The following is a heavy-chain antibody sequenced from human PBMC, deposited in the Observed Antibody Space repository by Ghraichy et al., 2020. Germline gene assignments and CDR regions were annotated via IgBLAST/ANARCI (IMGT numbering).Heavy chain of an antibody. D-gene: IGHD6-19*01. CDR3: AREVVAGPLDY. CDR1: GFTFSSYW. J-gene: IGHJ4*02. Sequence: LSLTCAASGFTFSSYWMSWVRQAPGKGLEWVANIKQDGSEKYYVDSVKGRFTISRDNAKNSLYLQMNSLRAEDTAVYYCAREVVAGPLDYWGQGTLVTVSS. CDR2: IKQDGSEK. V-gene: IGHV3-7*03.